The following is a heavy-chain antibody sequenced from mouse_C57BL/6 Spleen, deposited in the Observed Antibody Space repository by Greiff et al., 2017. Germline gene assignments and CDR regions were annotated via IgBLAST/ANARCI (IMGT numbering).Heavy chain of an antibody. J-gene: IGHJ2*01. CDR1: GYTFTSYW. CDR2: IDPSDSYT. D-gene: IGHD4-1*01. Sequence: QVQLQQPGAELVKPGASVKLSCKASGYTFTSYWMQWVKQRPGQGLEWIGEIDPSDSYTNYNQKFKGKATLTVDTSSSTAYMQLSSLTSEDSAVYYCARIPLTADYWGQGTTLTVSS. V-gene: IGHV1-50*01. CDR3: ARIPLTADY.